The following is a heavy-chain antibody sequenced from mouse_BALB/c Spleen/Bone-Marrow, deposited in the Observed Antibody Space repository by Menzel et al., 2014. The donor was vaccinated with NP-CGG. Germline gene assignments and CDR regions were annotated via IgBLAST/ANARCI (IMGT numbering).Heavy chain of an antibody. V-gene: IGHV5-6-3*01. CDR3: ARDNYYDYDGFAY. Sequence: EVQGVESGGGLVQPGGSLKISCAAPGFTFSSYGMSWVRHTPDNRLDLVATINSNGGSTYYPDSVKGRFTISRDNAKNTLYLQMSSLKSEDTAMYYCARDNYYDYDGFAYWGQGTLVTVSA. CDR2: INSNGGST. D-gene: IGHD2-4*01. J-gene: IGHJ3*01. CDR1: GFTFSSYG.